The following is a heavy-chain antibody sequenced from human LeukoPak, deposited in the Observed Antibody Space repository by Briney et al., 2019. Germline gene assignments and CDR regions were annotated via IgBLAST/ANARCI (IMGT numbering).Heavy chain of an antibody. CDR2: INPNSGGT. V-gene: IGHV1-2*06. CDR3: ASSTIAVAGLAHDY. CDR1: GYTFTGYY. D-gene: IGHD6-19*01. Sequence: ASVKVSCKASGYTFTGYYMHWVRQAPGQGLEWMGRINPNSGGTNYAQKFQGRVTMTRDTSISTAYMELSRLRSDDTAVYYCASSTIAVAGLAHDYWGQGTLVTVSS. J-gene: IGHJ4*02.